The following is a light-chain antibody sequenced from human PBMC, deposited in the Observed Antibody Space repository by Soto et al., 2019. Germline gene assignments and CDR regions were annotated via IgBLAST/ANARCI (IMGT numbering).Light chain of an antibody. Sequence: EIVLTQSPATLSLSPGERATLSCRASQRVSSYLAWYQQKPGQAPRLLIYDASNRATGIPARFSGSGSGTDCTLTISSLEPEDFAVYYCQQRSNWPPLFAFGPGTKVDIK. CDR3: QQRSNWPPLFA. V-gene: IGKV3-11*01. J-gene: IGKJ3*01. CDR1: QRVSSY. CDR2: DAS.